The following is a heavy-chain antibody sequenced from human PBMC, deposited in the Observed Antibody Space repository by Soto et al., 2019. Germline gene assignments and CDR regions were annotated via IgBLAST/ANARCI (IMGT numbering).Heavy chain of an antibody. Sequence: PGGSLRLSCAASGFTFDDHAMHWVRQDPGKGLEWVSGISWNSGSIGYADSVKGRFTISRDNAKNSLYLQMNSLRAEDTALYYCAKHIHDIVVVPGYWGQGTLVTVSS. J-gene: IGHJ4*02. V-gene: IGHV3-9*01. D-gene: IGHD2-15*01. CDR1: GFTFDDHA. CDR2: ISWNSGSI. CDR3: AKHIHDIVVVPGY.